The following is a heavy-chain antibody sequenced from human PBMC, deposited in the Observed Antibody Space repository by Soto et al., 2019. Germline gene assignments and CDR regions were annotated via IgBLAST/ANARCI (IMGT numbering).Heavy chain of an antibody. CDR1: GFTFTGYT. CDR2: ISSTTNYI. V-gene: IGHV3-21*06. CDR3: ARESEDLTSNFDY. Sequence: EVQLVESGGGLVKPGGSLRLSGAASGFTFTGYTMNWVRQAPGKGLEWVLSISSTTNYIYYGDSMKGRFTISRDNAKNSLYLEMNSLRAEDTAVYYCARESEDLTSNFDYWGQGTLVTVSS. J-gene: IGHJ4*02.